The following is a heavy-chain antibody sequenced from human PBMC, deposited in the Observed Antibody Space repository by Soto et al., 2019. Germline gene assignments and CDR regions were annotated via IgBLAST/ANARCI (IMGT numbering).Heavy chain of an antibody. Sequence: GGSLRLSCAASGFTFSSYWMSWVRQAPGKGLEWVANIKQDGSEKYYVDSAKGGFTISRDNAKNSLYLQMTSLRAEDTGVYYWARDQSGYSSSWYTFGENYYYYYMDVWGKGTTVTDSS. CDR2: IKQDGSEK. V-gene: IGHV3-7*01. CDR1: GFTFSSYW. D-gene: IGHD6-13*01. CDR3: ARDQSGYSSSWYTFGENYYYYYMDV. J-gene: IGHJ6*03.